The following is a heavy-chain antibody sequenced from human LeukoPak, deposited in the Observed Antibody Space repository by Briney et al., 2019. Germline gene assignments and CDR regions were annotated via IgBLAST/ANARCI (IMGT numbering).Heavy chain of an antibody. CDR1: GFTFSDYY. CDR3: ARDRLRIFGVVTYMFDY. Sequence: GGSLRLSCAASGFTFSDYYMSWIRQAPGKGLEWVSYISSSGSTVYYADSVKGRFTISRDNAKNSLYLQMNSLRAEDTAVYYCARDRLRIFGVVTYMFDYWGQGTLVTVSS. V-gene: IGHV3-11*01. CDR2: ISSSGSTV. D-gene: IGHD3-3*01. J-gene: IGHJ4*02.